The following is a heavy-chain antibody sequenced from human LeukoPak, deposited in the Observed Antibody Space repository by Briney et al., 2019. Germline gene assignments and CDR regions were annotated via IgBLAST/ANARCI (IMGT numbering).Heavy chain of an antibody. CDR2: INPNSGGT. CDR1: GYTFTGYY. Sequence: ASVKVSCKASGYTFTGYYMHWVRQAPGQGLEWMGWINPNSGGTNYAQKFRGRVTMTRDTSISTAYMELCRLRSDDTAVYYCARVPLLISPNWFDPWGQGTLVTVSS. D-gene: IGHD2/OR15-2a*01. CDR3: ARVPLLISPNWFDP. V-gene: IGHV1-2*02. J-gene: IGHJ5*02.